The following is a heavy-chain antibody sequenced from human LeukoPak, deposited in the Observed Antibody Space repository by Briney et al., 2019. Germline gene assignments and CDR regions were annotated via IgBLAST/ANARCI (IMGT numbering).Heavy chain of an antibody. D-gene: IGHD3-10*01. CDR2: IIPIFGTA. V-gene: IGHV1-69*06. J-gene: IGHJ4*02. CDR3: ARYQMVRGVPYYFDY. Sequence: GASVKVSCKASGGTFSSYAISWVRQAPGQGLEWMGGIIPIFGTANYAQKFQGRVTITADKSTSTAYMELSSLRSEDTAVYYCARYQMVRGVPYYFDYWGQGTLVTVSS. CDR1: GGTFSSYA.